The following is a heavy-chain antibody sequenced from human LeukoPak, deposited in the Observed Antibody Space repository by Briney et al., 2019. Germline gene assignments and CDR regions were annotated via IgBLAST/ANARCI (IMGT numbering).Heavy chain of an antibody. CDR1: GFSFTNYG. J-gene: IGHJ4*02. D-gene: IGHD3-22*01. Sequence: GASLRISCKSSGFSFTNYGISWVRQMPGKGLEWMGRIDPSDSYSNYGPSFQGHVTISADRSISTAYLQWRSLKASDTAMYYCARQLDYYDKRDYWGQGTLVTVAS. CDR3: ARQLDYYDKRDY. V-gene: IGHV5-10-1*01. CDR2: IDPSDSYS.